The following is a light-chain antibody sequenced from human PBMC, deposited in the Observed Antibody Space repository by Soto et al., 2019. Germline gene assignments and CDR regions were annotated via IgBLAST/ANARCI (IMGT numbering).Light chain of an antibody. V-gene: IGKV3-20*01. CDR1: QSVAANY. J-gene: IGKJ3*01. CDR3: HQYGTAPLT. CDR2: GAS. Sequence: EVVLTQSPGTLSLSPGERATLSCRASQSVAANYLPWYQQKRGQAPRLLIYGASSRATGIPDRFSGSGYGTDFTLTISRLEPEDFSVYYCHQYGTAPLTFGPGTKVDIK.